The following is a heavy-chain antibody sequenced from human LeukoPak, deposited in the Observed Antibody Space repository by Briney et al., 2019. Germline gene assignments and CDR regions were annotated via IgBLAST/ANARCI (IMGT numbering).Heavy chain of an antibody. V-gene: IGHV4-34*01. Sequence: SETLSLTCAVYGGSFSGYYWSWIRQPPGKGLEWIGEINHSGSTNYNPSLKSRVTISVDTSKNQFSLKLSSVTAADTAVYYCARGFPVWGQGTLVTVSS. CDR3: ARGFPV. J-gene: IGHJ4*02. CDR1: GGSFSGYY. CDR2: INHSGST.